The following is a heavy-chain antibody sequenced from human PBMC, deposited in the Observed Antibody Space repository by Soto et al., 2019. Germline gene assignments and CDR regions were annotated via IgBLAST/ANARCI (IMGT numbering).Heavy chain of an antibody. CDR3: ARSYDILTGYSGFDY. CDR2: ISGSSSYI. CDR1: GFTFSRYS. D-gene: IGHD3-9*01. V-gene: IGHV3-21*01. J-gene: IGHJ4*02. Sequence: EVQLVESGGGLVKPGGSLRLSCAASGFTFSRYSMNWVRQAPGKGLEWVSSISGSSSYIYYADSVKGRFTISRDNAKNSLYLQMNSPRAEDTAVYYCARSYDILTGYSGFDYWGQGTLVTVSS.